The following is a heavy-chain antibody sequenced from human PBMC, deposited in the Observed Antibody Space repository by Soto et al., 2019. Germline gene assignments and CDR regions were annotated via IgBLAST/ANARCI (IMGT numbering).Heavy chain of an antibody. CDR2: ISYDGSNK. V-gene: IGHV3-30*18. CDR3: AKDRAAGKEYYYYYYGMDV. D-gene: IGHD6-13*01. CDR1: GFTFSSYG. J-gene: IGHJ6*02. Sequence: GGSLRLSCAASGFTFSSYGMHWVRQAPGKGLEWVAVISYDGSNKYYADSVKGRFTISRGNSKNTLYLQMNSLRAEDTAVYYCAKDRAAGKEYYYYYYGMDVWGQGTTVTVSS.